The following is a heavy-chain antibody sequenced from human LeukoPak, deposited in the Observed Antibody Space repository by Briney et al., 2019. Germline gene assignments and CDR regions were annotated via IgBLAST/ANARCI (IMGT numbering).Heavy chain of an antibody. CDR3: ARWGDNKILDY. J-gene: IGHJ4*02. CDR2: IWYDASEK. V-gene: IGHV3-33*08. D-gene: IGHD3-16*01. CDR1: GFTFSNYA. Sequence: GGSLRLSCVASGFTFSNYAMSWVRQAPGKGLEWVAVIWYDASEKYYADSVKGRFTISRDNSKNTLYLQMNSLRAEDTAVYYCARWGDNKILDYWGQGTLVTVSS.